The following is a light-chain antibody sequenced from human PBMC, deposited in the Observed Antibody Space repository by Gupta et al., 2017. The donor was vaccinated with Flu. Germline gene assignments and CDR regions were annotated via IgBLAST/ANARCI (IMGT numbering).Light chain of an antibody. CDR1: QSLLHSNGYNY. CDR3: MQDLQGWT. J-gene: IGKJ1*01. V-gene: IGKV2-28*01. CDR2: LGS. Sequence: DIVMTQSPLSLPVTPGEPASISCRSSQSLLHSNGYNYLDWYLQKPGQSPQLLIYLGSNRASGVPDRFSGSGSGTDFTLKISRVEAEDVGVYYCMQDLQGWTFGQGTKVEIK.